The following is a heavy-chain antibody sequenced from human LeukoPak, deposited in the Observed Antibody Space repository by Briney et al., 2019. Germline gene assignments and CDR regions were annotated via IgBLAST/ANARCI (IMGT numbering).Heavy chain of an antibody. Sequence: ASVKVSCKASGYTFTSYGISWVRQVPGQGLEWMGWISAYTGNTNYAQTLQGRVTMTTDTSTRTAYMDLRSLSSDDTDVYYCARDLIVGATLAGGHDAFDIWGQGTMVTVSS. CDR3: ARDLIVGATLAGGHDAFDI. CDR1: GYTFTSYG. J-gene: IGHJ3*02. CDR2: ISAYTGNT. D-gene: IGHD1-26*01. V-gene: IGHV1-18*01.